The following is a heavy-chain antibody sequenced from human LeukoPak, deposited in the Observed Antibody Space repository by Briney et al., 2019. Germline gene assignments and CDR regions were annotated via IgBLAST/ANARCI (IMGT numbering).Heavy chain of an antibody. CDR1: GYTFTGYG. Sequence: GASVKVSCKAYGYTFTGYGISWVRQAPGQGREWMGWISDYNGHRNFAQKLQDRVTMTTDTSTNTAYMELRSLISDDTAFYYCARDRYGTGSYDYWGQGTLVAVSS. J-gene: IGHJ4*02. CDR3: ARDRYGTGSYDY. D-gene: IGHD3-10*01. CDR2: ISDYNGHR. V-gene: IGHV1-18*01.